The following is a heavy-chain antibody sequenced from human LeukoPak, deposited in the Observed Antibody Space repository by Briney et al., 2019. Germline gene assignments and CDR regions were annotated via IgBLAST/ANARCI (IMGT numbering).Heavy chain of an antibody. CDR2: ISPNSGGK. V-gene: IGHV1-2*02. J-gene: IGHJ4*02. CDR3: ARGCSSTSCHTSGFDY. Sequence: ASVKVSCKASGYTLTGYYIHWVRQAPGQGLEWRGLISPNSGGKIYAQKFQDRVTMTRDSSISTAYMELSSLKSDDRAVYYCARGCSSTSCHTSGFDYWGQGTLVTVSS. CDR1: GYTLTGYY. D-gene: IGHD2-2*01.